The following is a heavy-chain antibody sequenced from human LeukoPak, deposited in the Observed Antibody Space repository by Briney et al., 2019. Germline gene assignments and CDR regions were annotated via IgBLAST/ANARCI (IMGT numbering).Heavy chain of an antibody. V-gene: IGHV4-4*07. D-gene: IGHD3-10*01. Sequence: PSETLSLTCTVSGGSISSYYWSWIRQPAGKGLEWIGRTYTSGSTNYNPSLKSRVTMSVDTPKNQFSLKLSSVTAADTAVYYCARDDQYGSGSYRLLSRNWFDPWGQGTLVTVSS. J-gene: IGHJ5*02. CDR1: GGSISSYY. CDR3: ARDDQYGSGSYRLLSRNWFDP. CDR2: TYTSGST.